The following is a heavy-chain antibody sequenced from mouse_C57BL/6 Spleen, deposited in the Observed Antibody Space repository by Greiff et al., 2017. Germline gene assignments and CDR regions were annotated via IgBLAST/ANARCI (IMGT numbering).Heavy chain of an antibody. CDR3: ATGSSYWYFDV. D-gene: IGHD1-1*01. Sequence: VKLVESGAELVKPGASVKMSCKASGYTFTTYPIEWMKQNHGKSLEWIGNFHPYNDDTKYNEKFKGKATLTVEKSSSTVYLELSRLTSDDSAVYYCATGSSYWYFDVWGTGTTVTVSS. CDR2: FHPYNDDT. CDR1: GYTFTTYP. V-gene: IGHV1-47*01. J-gene: IGHJ1*03.